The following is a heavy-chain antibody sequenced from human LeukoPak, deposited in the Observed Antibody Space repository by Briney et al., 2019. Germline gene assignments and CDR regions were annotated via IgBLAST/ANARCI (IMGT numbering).Heavy chain of an antibody. D-gene: IGHD2-15*01. J-gene: IGHJ4*02. V-gene: IGHV3-33*06. CDR1: GFTFSSYG. CDR2: IWYDGSNK. Sequence: GRSLRLSCAASGFTFSSYGMHWVRQAPGKGLEWVAVIWYDGSNKYYADSVKGRFTISRDNSKNTLYLQMNSLRAEDTAVYYCAKDARVLVVGASRNFDYWGQGTLVTVSS. CDR3: AKDARVLVVGASRNFDY.